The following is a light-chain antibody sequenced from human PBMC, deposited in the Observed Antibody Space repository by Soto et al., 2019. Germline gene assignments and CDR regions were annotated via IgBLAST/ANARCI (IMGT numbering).Light chain of an antibody. CDR3: QQYNSYSLT. CDR2: QAS. CDR1: QTISSW. Sequence: DIQMTQSPSALSASVGDRVTITCRASQTISSWLAWYQQKPGEAPRLLIYQASSLETEVPSRFSGSGSGTEFTLTISSLQPGDFATYYCQQYNSYSLTFGQGTKM. V-gene: IGKV1-5*03. J-gene: IGKJ1*01.